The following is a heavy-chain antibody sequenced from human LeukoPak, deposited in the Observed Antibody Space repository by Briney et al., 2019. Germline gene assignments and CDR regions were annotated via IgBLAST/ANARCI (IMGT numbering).Heavy chain of an antibody. CDR1: GFTFSIYA. D-gene: IGHD4-17*01. CDR3: ARDPNGDYIGAFDM. J-gene: IGHJ3*02. Sequence: GGSLRLSCPASGFTFSIYAMNWVRPAPWKGLEWVSAIRGIGGGTFYADTVKGRFTISRDNSKNTLYLQMNGLRAEDTAVYYCARDPNGDYIGAFDMWGRGTLVTVSS. CDR2: IRGIGGGT. V-gene: IGHV3-23*01.